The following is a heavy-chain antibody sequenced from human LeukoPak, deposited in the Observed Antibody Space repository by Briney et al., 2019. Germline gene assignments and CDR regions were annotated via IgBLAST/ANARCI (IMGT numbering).Heavy chain of an antibody. CDR1: GYTFTSYY. CDR2: INPSGGST. V-gene: IGHV1-46*01. CDR3: ARDRELRTVLIGDGWFDP. J-gene: IGHJ5*02. D-gene: IGHD1-7*01. Sequence: ASVKVSCKASGYTFTSYYMHWVRQAPGQGLEWMGIINPSGGSTRYAQKFQGRVTMTRDTSTSIVYMELSSPRSEDTAVYYCARDRELRTVLIGDGWFDPWGQGTLVTVSS.